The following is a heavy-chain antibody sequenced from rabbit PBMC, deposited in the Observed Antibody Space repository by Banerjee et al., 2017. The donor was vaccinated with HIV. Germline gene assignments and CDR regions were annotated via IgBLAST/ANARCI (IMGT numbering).Heavy chain of an antibody. D-gene: IGHD4-1*01. Sequence: QEQLVESGGGLVQPEGSLTLTCKASGFDFSRDAMCWVRQAPGKGLEWIACINTSSGNTVYASWAKGRFTISKTSSTTVTLQMTSLTAADTATYFCARDLAGVIGWNFNLWGQGTLVTVS. CDR2: INTSSGNT. CDR3: ARDLAGVIGWNFNL. V-gene: IGHV1S45*01. J-gene: IGHJ4*01. CDR1: GFDFSRDA.